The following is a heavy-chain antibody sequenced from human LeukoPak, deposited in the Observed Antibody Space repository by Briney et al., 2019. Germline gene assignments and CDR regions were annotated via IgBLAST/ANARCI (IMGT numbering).Heavy chain of an antibody. D-gene: IGHD3-3*01. CDR3: ARTNYDFWSGYPGSGFDP. V-gene: IGHV4-59*08. Sequence: SETLSLTCTVSGGSISSYYWSWIRQPPGKGLEWIGYIYYSGSTNYNPSLKSRVTISVDTSKNQFSLKLSSVTAADTAVYYCARTNYDFWSGYPGSGFDPWGQGTLVTVSS. J-gene: IGHJ5*02. CDR2: IYYSGST. CDR1: GGSISSYY.